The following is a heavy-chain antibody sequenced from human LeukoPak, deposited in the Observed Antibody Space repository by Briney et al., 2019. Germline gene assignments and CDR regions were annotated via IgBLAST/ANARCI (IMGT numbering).Heavy chain of an antibody. CDR2: ISAYNGNT. Sequence: ASVKVSCKASGYTFTSYGISWVRQAPGQGLEWMGWISAYNGNTNYAQKLQGRVTMTTDTSTSTAYMELRSLRSDDTAVYYCARAASSTYYGILTGYPTWFDPWGQGTLVTVSS. V-gene: IGHV1-18*01. D-gene: IGHD3-9*01. J-gene: IGHJ5*02. CDR1: GYTFTSYG. CDR3: ARAASSTYYGILTGYPTWFDP.